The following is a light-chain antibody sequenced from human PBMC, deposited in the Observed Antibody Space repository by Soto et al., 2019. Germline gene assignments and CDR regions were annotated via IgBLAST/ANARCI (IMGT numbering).Light chain of an antibody. CDR1: QSVRSN. CDR3: HQYNMWPPLI. CDR2: GAS. Sequence: EIVMTQSPATLSVSPGESATLSCRASQSVRSNLAWYQQKPGQPPRLLIYGASTRATGIPARFSGSGSWTEFTLTISSLQSEDFAVYYCHQYNMWPPLIFGGGTKVDIK. V-gene: IGKV3-15*01. J-gene: IGKJ4*01.